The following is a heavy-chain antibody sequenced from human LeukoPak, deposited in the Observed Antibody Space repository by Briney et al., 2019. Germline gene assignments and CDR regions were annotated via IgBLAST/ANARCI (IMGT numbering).Heavy chain of an antibody. V-gene: IGHV4-39*01. Sequence: ASETLSLTCTVSGGSISSSNYYWGWIRQPPGKGLEWIGSIYYSGTTYYSSSLKSRVIISVDTSKNQFSLKLSSVTATDTAVYNCARHEAQDFDYWGQGTLVTVSS. CDR2: IYYSGTT. J-gene: IGHJ4*02. CDR3: ARHEAQDFDY. CDR1: GGSISSSNYY.